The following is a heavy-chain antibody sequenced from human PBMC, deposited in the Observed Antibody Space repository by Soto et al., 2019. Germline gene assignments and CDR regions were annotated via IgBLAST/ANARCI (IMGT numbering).Heavy chain of an antibody. CDR1: GFGFTFSTSA. CDR2: FRESGGTT. CDR3: ARDYDILTGYQLYYYYGMDV. D-gene: IGHD3-9*01. V-gene: IGHV3-23*01. Sequence: GGSLRLSCAASGFGFTFSTSAMSWVRQAPGKGLEWVSTFRESGGTTHYANSVKGRFTISRDNSKNTLYLQMNSLRAEDTAVYYCARDYDILTGYQLYYYYGMDVWGQGTTVTVSS. J-gene: IGHJ6*02.